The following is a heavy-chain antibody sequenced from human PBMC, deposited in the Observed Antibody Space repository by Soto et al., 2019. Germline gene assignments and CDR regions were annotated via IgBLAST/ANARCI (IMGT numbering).Heavy chain of an antibody. J-gene: IGHJ5*02. V-gene: IGHV4-59*12. Sequence: SETLSLTCTVSGGSISSYYWSWVRQPPGKGLEWIGYTHYSGSTNYNPSLKSRVTISVDTSKNQFSLKLSSVTAADTAVYYCARDAALKWFDPWGQGTLVTVSS. CDR2: THYSGST. CDR3: ARDAALKWFDP. CDR1: GGSISSYY. D-gene: IGHD2-15*01.